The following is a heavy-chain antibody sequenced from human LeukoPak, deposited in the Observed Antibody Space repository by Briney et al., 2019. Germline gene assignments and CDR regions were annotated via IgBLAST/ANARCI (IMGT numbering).Heavy chain of an antibody. CDR1: GGFISSYY. CDR2: IYYSGST. J-gene: IGHJ4*02. D-gene: IGHD1-20*01. V-gene: IGHV4-59*01. Sequence: PSETLSLTCTVSGGFISSYYWSWIRQPPGKGLEWIGYIYYSGSTNYNPSLKSRVTISVDTSKNQFSLKLSSVTAADTAVYYCARARFLGITGTAPPLLDYWGQGTLVTVSS. CDR3: ARARFLGITGTAPPLLDY.